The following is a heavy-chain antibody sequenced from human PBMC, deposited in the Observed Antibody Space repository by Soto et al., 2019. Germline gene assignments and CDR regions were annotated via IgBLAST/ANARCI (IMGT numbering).Heavy chain of an antibody. CDR2: IGGSGSST. J-gene: IGHJ4*02. CDR3: AGGDQTSGWLF. V-gene: IGHV3-23*01. CDR1: GFTFTSYS. Sequence: EVQLLESGGGLVQPGGSLRLSCAASGFTFTSYSMSWVRQAPGKGLDWVSAIGGSGSSTFYADSVKGRFTISRDNSKSALFLQVSSLRAEDTAVYYCAGGDQTSGWLFWGQGTLVTVSS. D-gene: IGHD6-19*01.